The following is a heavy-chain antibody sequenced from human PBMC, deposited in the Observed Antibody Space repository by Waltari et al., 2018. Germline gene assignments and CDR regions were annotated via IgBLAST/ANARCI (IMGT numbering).Heavy chain of an antibody. J-gene: IGHJ6*02. CDR2: FDPDACET. CDR3: ATGLPRLLWFGESGMDV. CDR1: GYTLTELS. V-gene: IGHV1-24*01. D-gene: IGHD3-10*01. Sequence: QVQLVQSGAAVKKPGASVKVSCKVSGYTLTELSMHWVRQAPGKGLEWMRGFDPDACETIYAQKCQGRVTMTEDTSTDTAYMERSSLRSEDTAVYYCATGLPRLLWFGESGMDVWGQGTTVTVSS.